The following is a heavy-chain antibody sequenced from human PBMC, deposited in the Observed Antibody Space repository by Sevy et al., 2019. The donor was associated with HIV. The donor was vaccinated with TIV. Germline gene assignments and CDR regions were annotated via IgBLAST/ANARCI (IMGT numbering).Heavy chain of an antibody. V-gene: IGHV3-33*01. CDR3: ARDSRNGLDP. CDR1: GFIFSTYG. J-gene: IGHJ5*02. Sequence: GGSLRLSCVASGFIFSTYGMHWVRQAPGKGLEWVAVIWYDGINKDYAESVKGRFIISRDNSKNTMYLEMDSLRAEDTAVYYCARDSRNGLDPWGQGALVTVSS. D-gene: IGHD2-8*01. CDR2: IWYDGINK.